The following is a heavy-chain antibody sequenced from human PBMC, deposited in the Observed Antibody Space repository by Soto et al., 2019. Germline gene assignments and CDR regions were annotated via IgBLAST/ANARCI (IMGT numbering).Heavy chain of an antibody. V-gene: IGHV1-18*01. J-gene: IGHJ3*02. Sequence: GASVKVSCKASGYTFTSYGISWVRQAPGQGLEWMGWISAYNGNTNYAQKLQGRVTMTTDTSTSTAYMELRSLRSDDTAVYYCARLITPKSYYCSSTSCPGVDAFDIWGQGTMVTVSS. D-gene: IGHD2-2*01. CDR1: GYTFTSYG. CDR3: ARLITPKSYYCSSTSCPGVDAFDI. CDR2: ISAYNGNT.